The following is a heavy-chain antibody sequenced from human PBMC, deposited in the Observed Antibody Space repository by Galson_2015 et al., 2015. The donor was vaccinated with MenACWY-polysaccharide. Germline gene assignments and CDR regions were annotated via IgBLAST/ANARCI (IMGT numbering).Heavy chain of an antibody. Sequence: LRLSCAASGFTLTRYWMSWVRQVPGQGPMYVSVINNDGTSTTYADSVKGRFTISKDNAKNTLYLQMTSLRADDSAVYYCWVYCSSASCYSGIPSGGQGTLVTVSS. J-gene: IGHJ4*02. CDR1: GFTLTRYW. CDR2: INNDGTST. D-gene: IGHD2-2*02. V-gene: IGHV3-74*03. CDR3: WVYCSSASCYSGIPS.